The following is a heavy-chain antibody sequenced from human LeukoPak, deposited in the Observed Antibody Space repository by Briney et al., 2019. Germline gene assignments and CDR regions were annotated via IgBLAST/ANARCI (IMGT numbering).Heavy chain of an antibody. CDR1: GFTFSSYE. V-gene: IGHV3-48*03. CDR2: IGSSGSTI. Sequence: GGSLRLSCAASGFTFSSYEMNWVRQAPGKGLEWISFIGSSGSTIRYADSVKGRFTISRDNAKNSLYLQMNSLRAEDTAVYYCARAKAEHRASGTYSDYWGQGTLVTVSS. CDR3: ARAKAEHRASGTYSDY. J-gene: IGHJ4*02. D-gene: IGHD3-10*01.